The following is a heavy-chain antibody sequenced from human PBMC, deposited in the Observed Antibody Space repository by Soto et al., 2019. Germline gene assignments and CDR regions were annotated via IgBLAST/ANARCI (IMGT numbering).Heavy chain of an antibody. CDR2: ISSSSSYI. D-gene: IGHD3-22*01. CDR3: ASYYYDSSGYYHVLN. J-gene: IGHJ4*02. V-gene: IGHV3-21*01. Sequence: GGSLRLSCAASGFTFSSYSMNWVRQAPGKGLEWVSSISSSSSYIYYADSVKGRFTISRDNAKNSLYLQMNSLRAEDTAVYYCASYYYDSSGYYHVLNWGQGTLVTVSS. CDR1: GFTFSSYS.